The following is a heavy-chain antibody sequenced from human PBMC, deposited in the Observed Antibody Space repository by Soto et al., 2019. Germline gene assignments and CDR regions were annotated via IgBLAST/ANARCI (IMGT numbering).Heavy chain of an antibody. CDR3: ARESHDILTGPPWVWYFDL. CDR1: GGSFSGYY. CDR2: INDRGSI. D-gene: IGHD3-9*01. Sequence: QVQLQQWGAGPLRPLETLSLTCGVSGGSFSGYYWAWLRQSPGKGLEWIGEINDRGSINYNPSLKSRVSISGDTSKNHYSLNLRSVTAADTAVYSCARESHDILTGPPWVWYFDLGGRGTLVTVSS. V-gene: IGHV4-34*01. J-gene: IGHJ2*01.